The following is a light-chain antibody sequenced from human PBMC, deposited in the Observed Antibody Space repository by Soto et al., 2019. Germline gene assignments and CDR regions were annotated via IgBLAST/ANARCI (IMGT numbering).Light chain of an antibody. V-gene: IGLV1-44*01. CDR2: GDN. CDR3: AAWDGSLNNVL. CDR1: GSSIGTNT. Sequence: QSVLTQPPSASGTPGQRVTISCSGSGSSIGTNTVNWYRQLPGTAPQLLIYGDNQRPSGVPARFSGSKSGTSASLAISGLQSEDEDDYYCAAWDGSLNNVLFGGGTKVTVL. J-gene: IGLJ2*01.